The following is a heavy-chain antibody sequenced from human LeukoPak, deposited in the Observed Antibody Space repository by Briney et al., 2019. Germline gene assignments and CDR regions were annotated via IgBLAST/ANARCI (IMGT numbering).Heavy chain of an antibody. V-gene: IGHV3-66*01. CDR1: GFTVSSNY. Sequence: GGSLRLSCAASGFTVSSNYMSWVRQAPGKGLEWVSVIYSGGSTYYADSVKGRFTISRDNSKNTLYLQMNSLRAEDTAVYYCARDEWDDSSGYYSSGYWGQGTLVTVSS. D-gene: IGHD3-22*01. J-gene: IGHJ4*02. CDR2: IYSGGST. CDR3: ARDEWDDSSGYYSSGY.